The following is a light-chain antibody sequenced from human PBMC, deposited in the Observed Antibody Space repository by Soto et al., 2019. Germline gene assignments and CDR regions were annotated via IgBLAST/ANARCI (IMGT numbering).Light chain of an antibody. CDR3: QSYDSSLKASV. CDR1: RSNIGSRYD. J-gene: IGLJ2*01. V-gene: IGLV1-40*01. CDR2: GNN. Sequence: QSVLTQPPSVSGAPGQRVTISCTGSRSNIGSRYDVHWYQQHPGKAPKLLIYGNNNRPSGVPDRFSGSKSGTSASLAITGLQPEDEAHYYCQSYDSSLKASVFGGGTKVTVL.